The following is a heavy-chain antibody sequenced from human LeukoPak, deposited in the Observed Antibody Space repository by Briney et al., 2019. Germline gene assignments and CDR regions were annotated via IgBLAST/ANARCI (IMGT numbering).Heavy chain of an antibody. D-gene: IGHD2-2*01. CDR2: IRYDRNNK. CDR3: AKDQLGYCSSTSCLGTDY. Sequence: PGGSLRLSCAASGFTFSSYGMHWVRQAPGKGLEWVAFIRYDRNNKYYADSVKGRFTISRDNSKNTLYLQMNSLRAEDTAVYYCAKDQLGYCSSTSCLGTDYWGQGTPVTVSS. V-gene: IGHV3-30*02. CDR1: GFTFSSYG. J-gene: IGHJ4*02.